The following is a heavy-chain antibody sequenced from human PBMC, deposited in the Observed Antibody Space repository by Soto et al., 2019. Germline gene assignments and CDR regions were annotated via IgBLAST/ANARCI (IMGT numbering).Heavy chain of an antibody. CDR1: GFTFSSYG. CDR3: AKETNRGQTFNDY. D-gene: IGHD2-8*01. Sequence: GGSLRLSCAASGFTFSSYGMHWVRQAPGKGLEWVAVISYDGSNKYYADSAKGRFTISRDNPKNTLYLQMNSLRAEDTAVYYCAKETNRGQTFNDYWGQGTLVTVSS. CDR2: ISYDGSNK. V-gene: IGHV3-30*18. J-gene: IGHJ4*02.